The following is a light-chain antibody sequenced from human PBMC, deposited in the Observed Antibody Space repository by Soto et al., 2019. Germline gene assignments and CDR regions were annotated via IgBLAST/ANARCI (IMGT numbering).Light chain of an antibody. CDR1: QSVDIN. V-gene: IGKV3-15*01. CDR3: QQYNKWPPTWT. J-gene: IGKJ1*01. CDR2: GAS. Sequence: EIVLTQSPATLSASPGERVTLSCRASQSVDINLAWYQQKPGQAPRLLIYGASTRATDMSGTFSGRGSGTEFTLTISNVRPEDFAVYYCQQYNKWPPTWTFGQGTKVDI.